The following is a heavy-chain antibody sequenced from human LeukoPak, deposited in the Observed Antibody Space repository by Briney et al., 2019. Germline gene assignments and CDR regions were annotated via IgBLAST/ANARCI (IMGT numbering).Heavy chain of an antibody. V-gene: IGHV3-21*01. J-gene: IGHJ6*03. Sequence: GGSLRLSCAASGFTFSNYNMNWVRQAPGKGREWVSFISSRHNYIDYADSVKGRFTISRDNAKNSLYLQMNSLRAEDTAVYYCARGPYDYSNRPKHYYFYYMDVWGKGTTVTVSS. CDR2: ISSRHNYI. CDR1: GFTFSNYN. CDR3: ARGPYDYSNRPKHYYFYYMDV. D-gene: IGHD4-11*01.